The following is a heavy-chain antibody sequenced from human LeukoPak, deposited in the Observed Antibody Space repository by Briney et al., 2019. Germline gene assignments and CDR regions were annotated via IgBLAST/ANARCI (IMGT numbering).Heavy chain of an antibody. J-gene: IGHJ4*02. V-gene: IGHV3-30*02. CDR2: IQNDEIDK. D-gene: IGHD6-13*01. CDR3: ARGRGSWYGVYFDY. Sequence: GSLRLSCAASGFTFSSYGMHWVRQAPGEGLEWVAFIQNDEIDKFYADSVKGRFTISRDNAKNSLYLQMNSLRTEDTAVYYCARGRGSWYGVYFDYWGQGTLVTVSS. CDR1: GFTFSSYG.